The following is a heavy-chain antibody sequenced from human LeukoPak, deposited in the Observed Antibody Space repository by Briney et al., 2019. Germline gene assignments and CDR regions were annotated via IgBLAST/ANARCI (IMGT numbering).Heavy chain of an antibody. Sequence: ASETLSLTCTVSGDSINSYYWSWIRQPPGKGLEWIGYIYYIGSTNYNPSLKSRVTISVDTSKNQLSLKLTSVTAADTAVYYCARHARIAVAGLDYWGQGTLVTVSS. CDR3: ARHARIAVAGLDY. V-gene: IGHV4-59*08. CDR1: GDSINSYY. D-gene: IGHD6-19*01. CDR2: IYYIGST. J-gene: IGHJ4*02.